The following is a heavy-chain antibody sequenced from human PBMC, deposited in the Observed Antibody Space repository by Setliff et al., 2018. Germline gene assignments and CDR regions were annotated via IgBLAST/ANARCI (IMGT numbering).Heavy chain of an antibody. J-gene: IGHJ3*02. V-gene: IGHV4-59*11. D-gene: IGHD3-3*01. CDR2: IFYNGAT. CDR3: ARASADYDFWSGYYTGGAFDI. Sequence: SETLSLTCSVSVVSFKSHYWSWIRQSPGKGLEWIGYIFYNGATDYNPSFKSRVTMSVDASQNQFSLKLSSVTAADTAVYYCARASADYDFWSGYYTGGAFDIWGQGTMVTVSS. CDR1: VVSFKSHY.